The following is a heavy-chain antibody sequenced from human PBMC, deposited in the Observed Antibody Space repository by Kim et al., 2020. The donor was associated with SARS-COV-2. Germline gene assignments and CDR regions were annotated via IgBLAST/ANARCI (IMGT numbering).Heavy chain of an antibody. CDR1: GYSISSGYY. V-gene: IGHV4-38-2*02. CDR2: IYHSGST. CDR3: ARVLTITGTTTGRGWFDP. Sequence: SETLSLTCTVSGYSISSGYYWGWIRQPPGKGLEWIGSIYHSGSTYYNPSLKSRVTISVDTSKNQFSLELSSVTAADTAVYYYARVLTITGTTTGRGWFDPWGQGTLVTVSS. D-gene: IGHD1-20*01. J-gene: IGHJ5*02.